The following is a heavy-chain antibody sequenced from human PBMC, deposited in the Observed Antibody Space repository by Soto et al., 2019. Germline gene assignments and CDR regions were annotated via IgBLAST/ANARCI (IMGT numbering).Heavy chain of an antibody. CDR2: IIPISGTA. Sequence: QVQLVQSGAGVKKPGSSVKVSCKASGGTFSSYAISWVRQAPGQGLEWMGGIIPISGTANYAQKFQGRVTITADESTSTGSMELSSLRSEDTALYYCAGSQGSSTSLAIYYYYYCGMDVWGQGTTVTVSS. D-gene: IGHD2-2*01. J-gene: IGHJ6*02. CDR3: AGSQGSSTSLAIYYYYYCGMDV. CDR1: GGTFSSYA. V-gene: IGHV1-69*01.